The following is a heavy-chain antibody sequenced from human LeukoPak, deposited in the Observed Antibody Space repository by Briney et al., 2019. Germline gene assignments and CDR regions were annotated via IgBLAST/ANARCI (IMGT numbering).Heavy chain of an antibody. J-gene: IGHJ4*02. V-gene: IGHV4-30-2*01. CDR2: IYHSGST. D-gene: IGHD3-10*01. Sequence: SETLSLTCAVSGGSISSGGYSWSWIRQPPGKGLEWIGYIYHSGSTYYNPSLKSRVTISVDRSKNQYSLKLSSVTAADTAVYYCAREGSGSYPPVNYFDYWGQGTLVTVSS. CDR3: AREGSGSYPPVNYFDY. CDR1: GGSISSGGYS.